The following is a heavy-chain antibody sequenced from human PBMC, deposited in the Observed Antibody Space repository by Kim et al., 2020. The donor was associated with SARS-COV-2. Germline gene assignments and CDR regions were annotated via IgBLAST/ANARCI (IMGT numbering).Heavy chain of an antibody. D-gene: IGHD3-10*01. CDR2: INHSGST. J-gene: IGHJ3*02. Sequence: SETLSLTCAVYGGSFSGYYWSWIRQPPGKGLEWIGEINHSGSTNYNPSLKSRVTISVDTSKNQFSLKLSSVTAADTAVYYCARGLRGFTRPPECAFDIWGQGTMVTVSS. V-gene: IGHV4-34*01. CDR3: ARGLRGFTRPPECAFDI. CDR1: GGSFSGYY.